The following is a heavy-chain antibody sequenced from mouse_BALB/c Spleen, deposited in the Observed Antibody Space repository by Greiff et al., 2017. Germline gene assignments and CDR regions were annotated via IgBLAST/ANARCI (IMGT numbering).Heavy chain of an antibody. CDR2: IDPANGNT. CDR3: ARDYDYDEGMDY. J-gene: IGHJ4*01. V-gene: IGHV14-3*02. D-gene: IGHD2-4*01. CDR1: GFNIKDTY. Sequence: EVQLQQSGAELVKPGASVKLSCTASGFNIKDTYMHWVKQRPEQGLEWIGRIDPANGNTKYDPKFQGKATITADTSSNTAYLQLSSLTSEDTAVYYCARDYDYDEGMDYWGQGTSVTVSS.